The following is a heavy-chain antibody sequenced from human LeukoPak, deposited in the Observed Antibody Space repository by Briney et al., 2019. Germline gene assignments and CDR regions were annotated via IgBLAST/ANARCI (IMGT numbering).Heavy chain of an antibody. Sequence: GGSLRLSCAASGFTFSDYYMSWICQAPGKGLEWVSYISSSGSTIYYADSVKGRFTISRDNAENSLYLQMNSLRAEDTAVYYCARGGQWWPICYYYMDVWGKGTTVTVSS. D-gene: IGHD2-15*01. V-gene: IGHV3-11*01. CDR1: GFTFSDYY. J-gene: IGHJ6*03. CDR2: ISSSGSTI. CDR3: ARGGQWWPICYYYMDV.